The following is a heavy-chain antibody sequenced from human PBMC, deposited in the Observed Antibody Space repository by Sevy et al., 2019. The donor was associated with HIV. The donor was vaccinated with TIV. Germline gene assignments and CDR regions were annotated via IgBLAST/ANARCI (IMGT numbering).Heavy chain of an antibody. Sequence: GGCLRLSCAASGFTFSRYDMHWVRQVTGKGLEWVAAIGTLHDTFYADSVKGGFTISRESATESLFLQMNSLRDGDTAVYYCARGHSGNGPGPGDAFDIWGQGTMVTVSS. V-gene: IGHV3-13*01. CDR3: ARGHSGNGPGPGDAFDI. D-gene: IGHD3-10*01. CDR1: GFTFSRYD. J-gene: IGHJ3*02. CDR2: IGTLHDT.